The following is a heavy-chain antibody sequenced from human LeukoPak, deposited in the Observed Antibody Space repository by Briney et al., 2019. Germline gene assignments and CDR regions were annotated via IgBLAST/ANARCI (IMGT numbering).Heavy chain of an antibody. CDR1: GGSISSYY. Sequence: SETLSLTCTVSGGSISSYYWSWIRQPPGKGLEWIGYIYYSGSTNYNPSLKSRVTISVDTPKNQFSLKLSSVTAADTAVYYCARSVEGYCSGGSCYYYYYYMDVWGKGTTVTVSS. J-gene: IGHJ6*03. V-gene: IGHV4-59*01. D-gene: IGHD2-15*01. CDR2: IYYSGST. CDR3: ARSVEGYCSGGSCYYYYYYMDV.